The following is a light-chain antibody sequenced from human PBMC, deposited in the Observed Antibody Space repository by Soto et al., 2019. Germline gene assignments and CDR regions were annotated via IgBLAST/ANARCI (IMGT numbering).Light chain of an antibody. V-gene: IGLV1-40*01. CDR2: GNN. Sequence: QSVLTQPPSVSGAPGQRVTISCTGSSSNIGADCDVHWYQQLQETAPKLLVYGNNNRPSGVPDRFSGSKSGTSASLAITGLQAEDEADYYCHSYDSSLSGWVFGGGAKLTVL. J-gene: IGLJ3*02. CDR1: SSNIGADCD. CDR3: HSYDSSLSGWV.